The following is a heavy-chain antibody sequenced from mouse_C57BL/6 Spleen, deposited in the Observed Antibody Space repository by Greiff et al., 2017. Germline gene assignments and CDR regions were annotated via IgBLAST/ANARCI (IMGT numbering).Heavy chain of an antibody. Sequence: QVQLQQPGAELVKPGASVKLSCKASGYTFTSYWMQWVKQRPGQGLEWIGEIDPSDGYTNYNQKFKGKATLTLDTSSSTSSMQLSSLTSEDSAVYYCERKGIRGGYFDYWGQGTTLTVSS. CDR3: ERKGIRGGYFDY. D-gene: IGHD3-1*01. J-gene: IGHJ2*01. CDR2: IDPSDGYT. V-gene: IGHV1-50*01. CDR1: GYTFTSYW.